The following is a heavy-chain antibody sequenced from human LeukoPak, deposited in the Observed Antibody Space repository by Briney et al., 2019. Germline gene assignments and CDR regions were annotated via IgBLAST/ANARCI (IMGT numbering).Heavy chain of an antibody. D-gene: IGHD2-2*01. CDR3: TRTTYCSSTSCRKGFDY. Sequence: ASVTVSCKASGYTFTGYYMHWVRQAPGQGPEWMGWINPNSGGTNYAQKFQGRVTMTRDTSISTAYMELSRLRPDDTAVYYCTRTTYCSSTSCRKGFDYWGQGTLVTVSS. CDR2: INPNSGGT. V-gene: IGHV1-2*02. J-gene: IGHJ4*02. CDR1: GYTFTGYY.